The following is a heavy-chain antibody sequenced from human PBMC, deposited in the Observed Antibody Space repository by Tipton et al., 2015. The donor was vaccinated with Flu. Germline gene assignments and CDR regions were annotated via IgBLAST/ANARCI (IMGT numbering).Heavy chain of an antibody. D-gene: IGHD2-2*01. CDR3: AGGQDQGDY. CDR1: GFSVSATY. Sequence: AVWGFSVSATYVTWVRQAPGKGLEWVSVIGGNGGTSYADSVKGRFTISRDNTKNSLFLQLNSLRFEDTAVYFCAGGQDQGDYWGQGTLVTVST. CDR2: IGGNGGT. J-gene: IGHJ4*02. V-gene: IGHV3-66*01.